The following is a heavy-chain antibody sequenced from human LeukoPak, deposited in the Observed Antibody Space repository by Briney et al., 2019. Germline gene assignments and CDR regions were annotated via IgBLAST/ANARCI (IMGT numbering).Heavy chain of an antibody. V-gene: IGHV1-69*06. CDR2: IIPIFGTA. D-gene: IGHD3-10*01. CDR1: GGTFSSYT. J-gene: IGHJ5*02. CDR3: ARAMVRGVIKKFDWFDP. Sequence: SVKVSCKASGGTFSSYTISWVRQAPGQGLEWMGGIIPIFGTANYAQKFQGRVTITADKSTSTAYMELSSLRSEDAAVYYCARAMVRGVIKKFDWFDPWGQGTLVTVSS.